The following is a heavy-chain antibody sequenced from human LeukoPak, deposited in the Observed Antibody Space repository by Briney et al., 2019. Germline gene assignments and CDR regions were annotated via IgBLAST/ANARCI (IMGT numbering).Heavy chain of an antibody. D-gene: IGHD3-9*01. J-gene: IGHJ4*02. CDR2: IKHDGSEK. Sequence: GGSLRLSCAASGFTFSSYAMTWVRQTPGKGLEWVASIKHDGSEKNYVDSVKGRFTISRDNAKNSLYVEMNNLRGEDTAVYYCARDNFDWRPLDCWGQGTLVTVSS. CDR3: ARDNFDWRPLDC. CDR1: GFTFSSYA. V-gene: IGHV3-7*03.